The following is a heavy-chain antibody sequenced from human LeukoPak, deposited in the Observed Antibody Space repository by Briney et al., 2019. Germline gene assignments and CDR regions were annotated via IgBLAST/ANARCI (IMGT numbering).Heavy chain of an antibody. Sequence: GGSLSLSCAASGFTFSDYYMSWIRQAPGKGLEWVSYISSSGSTIYYADSVKGRFTISRDNAKNSLYLQMNSLRAEDTAVYYCARDNVGATRGYYYYGMDVWGQGTTVTVSS. V-gene: IGHV3-11*01. CDR2: ISSSGSTI. D-gene: IGHD1-26*01. CDR1: GFTFSDYY. CDR3: ARDNVGATRGYYYYGMDV. J-gene: IGHJ6*02.